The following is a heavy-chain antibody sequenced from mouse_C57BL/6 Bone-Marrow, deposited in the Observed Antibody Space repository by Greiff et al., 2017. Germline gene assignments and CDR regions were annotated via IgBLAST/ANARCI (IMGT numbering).Heavy chain of an antibody. V-gene: IGHV5-6*01. J-gene: IGHJ3*01. CDR3: ARHVDWDSFAY. Sequence: EVKLVESGGDLVEPGGSLKLSCAASGFTFSSYGMSWVRQTPDKRLEWVATISSGGSYTYYPDSVKGRFTISRDNAKNTLYLQMSSLKSEDTAMYYCARHVDWDSFAYWGQGTLVTVSA. D-gene: IGHD4-1*01. CDR1: GFTFSSYG. CDR2: ISSGGSYT.